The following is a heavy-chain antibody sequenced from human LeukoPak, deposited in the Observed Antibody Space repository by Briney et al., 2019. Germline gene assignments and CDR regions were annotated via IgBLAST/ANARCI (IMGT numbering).Heavy chain of an antibody. CDR2: ISHSGSP. V-gene: IGHV4-4*02. CDR1: GGSISSGKW. CDR3: ARGIAAAKTNYFDY. J-gene: IGHJ4*02. D-gene: IGHD6-13*01. Sequence: SGTLSLTCGVSGGSISSGKWWSWVRQPPGKGLEWIGEISHSGSPNYNPSLKSRLTISVDLPKNQFSLDLRSVTAADTAVYYCARGIAAAKTNYFDYWGQGTLVTVSS.